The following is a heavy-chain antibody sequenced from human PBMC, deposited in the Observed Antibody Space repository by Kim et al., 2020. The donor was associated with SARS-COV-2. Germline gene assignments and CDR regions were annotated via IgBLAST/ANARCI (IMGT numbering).Heavy chain of an antibody. D-gene: IGHD3-16*01. CDR2: ISGSGGST. CDR1: GFTFSSYA. J-gene: IGHJ4*02. V-gene: IGHV3-23*01. Sequence: GGSLRLSCAASGFTFSSYAMSWVRQAPGKGLEWVSAISGSGGSTYYADSVKGRFTISRDNSKNTLYLQMNSLRAEDTAIYYCAKDRVRITFGGGAGGYYFDCGGQGTLVTVSS. CDR3: AKDRVRITFGGGAGGYYFDC.